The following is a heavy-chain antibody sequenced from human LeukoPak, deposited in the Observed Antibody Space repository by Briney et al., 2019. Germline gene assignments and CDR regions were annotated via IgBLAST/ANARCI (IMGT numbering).Heavy chain of an antibody. J-gene: IGHJ4*02. Sequence: GGSLRLSCVASGLTSSDYYMGWIRQAPGRGLEWLSYISGSGSDINYAESVRGRFAISRDNAKDSLYLQLNSLRPEDTAVYYCATGPQIREPAYWGQGTLVTVSS. CDR3: ATGPQIREPAY. CDR2: ISGSGSDI. D-gene: IGHD1-26*01. V-gene: IGHV3-11*04. CDR1: GLTSSDYY.